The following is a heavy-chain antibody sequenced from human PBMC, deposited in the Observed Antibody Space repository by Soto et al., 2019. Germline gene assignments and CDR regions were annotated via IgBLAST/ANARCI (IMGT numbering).Heavy chain of an antibody. Sequence: PGGSLRLSCAASGFRFSTYNMDWVRQAPGKGPEWIAHISTTSFTIYYADSVKGRFTISRDNDRNSLYLEMNSLRDEDTAVYYCVRDCCYDGTCYSVSDSWGQGTLVTVSS. CDR2: ISTTSFTI. V-gene: IGHV3-48*02. CDR3: VRDCCYDGTCYSVSDS. CDR1: GFRFSTYN. D-gene: IGHD2-15*01. J-gene: IGHJ5*01.